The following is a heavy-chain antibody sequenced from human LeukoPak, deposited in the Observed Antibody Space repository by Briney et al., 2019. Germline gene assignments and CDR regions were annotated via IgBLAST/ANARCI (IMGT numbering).Heavy chain of an antibody. D-gene: IGHD6-13*01. CDR1: GYSFTSYW. V-gene: IGHV5-51*01. Sequence: GESLKISCKGSGYSFTSYWIAWVRQMPGKGLEWMGIIYPGDSDTKYSPSFQGQVTISADKSISTAYLQWSSLKASDTAMYYCARRAAAGTSYYYYMDVWGKGTTVTVSS. J-gene: IGHJ6*03. CDR2: IYPGDSDT. CDR3: ARRAAAGTSYYYYMDV.